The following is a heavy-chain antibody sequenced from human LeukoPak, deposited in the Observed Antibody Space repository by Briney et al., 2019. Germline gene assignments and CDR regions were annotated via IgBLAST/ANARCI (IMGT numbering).Heavy chain of an antibody. CDR2: ICDSGST. V-gene: IGHV4-39*01. Sequence: PSETLSLTCTVSGGIIRSSCCLWGWLRAPPGKGLEGFGIICDSGSTYYNPSLKGRVTISVDTSKNQFFLKLSSLTAADTAVYYYARAEGRAGITMIAVVPGRWFDRWRQGTMVTVCS. CDR1: GGIIRSSCCL. CDR3: ARAEGRAGITMIAVVPGRWFDR. J-gene: IGHJ5*02. D-gene: IGHD3-22*01.